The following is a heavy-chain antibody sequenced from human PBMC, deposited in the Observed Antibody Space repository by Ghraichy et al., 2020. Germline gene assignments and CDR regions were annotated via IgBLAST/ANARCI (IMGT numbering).Heavy chain of an antibody. Sequence: ESLNISCTVSGGSISSYYWSWIRQPPGKGLEWIGYIYYSGNTHYNPSLESRVTISVDTSKNQFSLKLSSVTAADTAVYYCARGDCTSNNCYASPFDYWGQGTLVTVSS. CDR2: IYYSGNT. D-gene: IGHD2-2*01. CDR3: ARGDCTSNNCYASPFDY. J-gene: IGHJ4*02. V-gene: IGHV4-59*01. CDR1: GGSISSYY.